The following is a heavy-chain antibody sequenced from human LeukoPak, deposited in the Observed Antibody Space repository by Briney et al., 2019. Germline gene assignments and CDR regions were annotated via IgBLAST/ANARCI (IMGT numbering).Heavy chain of an antibody. Sequence: SETLSLTCTVSGVSITSNHWSWVRQPPGKGLEWIGQVHHSGGTSYNPSLRSRVTISIDKSENQFSLKLNSMTAADTAVYYCARHGGHYQSDDWGQGTLVTVSS. CDR3: ARHGGHYQSDD. D-gene: IGHD2-21*01. V-gene: IGHV4-4*02. J-gene: IGHJ4*02. CDR2: VHHSGGT. CDR1: GVSITSNH.